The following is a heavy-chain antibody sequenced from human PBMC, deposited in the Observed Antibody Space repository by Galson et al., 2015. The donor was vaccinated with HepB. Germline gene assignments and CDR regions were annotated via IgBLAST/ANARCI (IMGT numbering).Heavy chain of an antibody. Sequence: SLRLSCAASGFTFSSYSMNWVRQAPGKGLEWVSSISSSSSYIFYADSAKGRFTVSRDNAKKSLYLQMNSLRAEDTAVYYCARERGDVEWPDAFDIWGQGTMVTVSS. CDR1: GFTFSSYS. V-gene: IGHV3-21*01. D-gene: IGHD3-3*01. J-gene: IGHJ3*02. CDR2: ISSSSSYI. CDR3: ARERGDVEWPDAFDI.